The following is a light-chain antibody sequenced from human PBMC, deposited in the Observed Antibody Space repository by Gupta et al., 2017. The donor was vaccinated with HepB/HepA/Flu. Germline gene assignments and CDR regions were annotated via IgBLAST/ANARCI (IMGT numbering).Light chain of an antibody. CDR3: QQYFSTPPT. V-gene: IGKV3-20*01. CDR2: GAS. Sequence: EIVLTQAPGTLSLSPGERATLSCRASQSVTSSYLAWYRHKPGQAPRLLIYGASRRATGIPDRFSGSGSGTDFTLTIIRLEPEDFTVYYCQQYFSTPPTFGGGTKVEIK. CDR1: QSVTSSY. J-gene: IGKJ4*01.